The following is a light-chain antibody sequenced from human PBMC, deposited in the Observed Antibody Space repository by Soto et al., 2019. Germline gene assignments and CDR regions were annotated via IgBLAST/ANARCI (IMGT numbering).Light chain of an antibody. CDR2: CAS. Sequence: EIVLTQSPGTLSLSPGERATLSCRASQSVSSSYLAWYQQKPGQAPRLLIYCASSSATGIPERFSGSGSATDFTLTISRLEPEDFAVYYCQQYGSSPGTFDQGTKVEIK. V-gene: IGKV3-20*01. CDR3: QQYGSSPGT. CDR1: QSVSSSY. J-gene: IGKJ1*01.